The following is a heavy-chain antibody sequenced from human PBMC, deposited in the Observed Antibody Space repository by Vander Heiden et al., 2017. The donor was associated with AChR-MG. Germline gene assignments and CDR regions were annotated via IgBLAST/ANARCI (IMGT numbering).Heavy chain of an antibody. D-gene: IGHD3-22*01. Sequence: QVTLKESGPVLVKPTETLTLTCTVSGFPLSNARMGVRWIRQPPGKALEWLAHICSNDEKYYSTSLKGRLTISKDTSKSQVVLTMTNMDPVDTATYYCARYSGYYGYYGMDVWGQGTTVTVSS. CDR3: ARYSGYYGYYGMDV. CDR2: ICSNDEK. V-gene: IGHV2-26*01. J-gene: IGHJ6*02. CDR1: GFPLSNARMG.